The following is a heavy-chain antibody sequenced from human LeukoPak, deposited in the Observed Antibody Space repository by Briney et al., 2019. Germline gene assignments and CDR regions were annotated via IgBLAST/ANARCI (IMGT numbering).Heavy chain of an antibody. V-gene: IGHV1-69*02. Sequence: SVKVSCKASGGTFSSYTISWVRQAPGQGLEWMGRIIPILGIANYAQKFQGRVTITADKSTSTAYMELSSLRSEDTAVYYCASDGVGDFWSGYYIGYWGQGTLVTVSS. CDR3: ASDGVGDFWSGYYIGY. J-gene: IGHJ4*02. CDR1: GGTFSSYT. D-gene: IGHD3-3*01. CDR2: IIPILGIA.